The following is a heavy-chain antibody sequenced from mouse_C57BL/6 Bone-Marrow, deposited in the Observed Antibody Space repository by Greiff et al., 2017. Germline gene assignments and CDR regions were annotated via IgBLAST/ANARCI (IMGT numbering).Heavy chain of an antibody. V-gene: IGHV1-74*01. CDR1: GYTFTSYW. D-gene: IGHD1-1*01. CDR2: IHPSDSDT. CDR3: AICPHYYGSSGVAY. Sequence: QVQLQQPGAELVKPGASVKVSCKASGYTFTSYWMHWVKQRPGPGLEWIGRIHPSDSDTNYNQKFKGKATLTVDKSSSTAYMQLSSRTSEDSAVYDCAICPHYYGSSGVAYWGQGTLVTVSA. J-gene: IGHJ3*01.